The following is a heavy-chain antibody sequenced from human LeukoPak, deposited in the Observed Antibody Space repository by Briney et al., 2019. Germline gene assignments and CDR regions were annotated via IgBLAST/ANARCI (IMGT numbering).Heavy chain of an antibody. Sequence: GGSLRLPCAASGFTFSSYAMHWVRQAPGKGLEYVSAISSNGGSTYYANSVKGRFTISRDNSKNTLYLQMGSLRAEDMAVYYCARGYSGYDLFYYYYYMDVWGKGTTVTVSS. V-gene: IGHV3-64*01. J-gene: IGHJ6*03. D-gene: IGHD5-12*01. CDR2: ISSNGGST. CDR1: GFTFSSYA. CDR3: ARGYSGYDLFYYYYYMDV.